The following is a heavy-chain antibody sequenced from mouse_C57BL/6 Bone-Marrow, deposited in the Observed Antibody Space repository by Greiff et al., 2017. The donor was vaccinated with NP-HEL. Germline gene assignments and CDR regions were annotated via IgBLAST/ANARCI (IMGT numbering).Heavy chain of an antibody. V-gene: IGHV1-4*01. CDR2: INPSSGYT. Sequence: QVQLQQSGAELARPGASVKMSCKASGYTFTSYTMHWVKQRPGQGLEWIGYINPSSGYTKYNQKFKDKATLTADKSSSTAYMQLSSLTSEDSAVYYYARCSSSSNFDYWGQGTTLTVSS. D-gene: IGHD1-1*01. CDR1: GYTFTSYT. CDR3: ARCSSSSNFDY. J-gene: IGHJ2*01.